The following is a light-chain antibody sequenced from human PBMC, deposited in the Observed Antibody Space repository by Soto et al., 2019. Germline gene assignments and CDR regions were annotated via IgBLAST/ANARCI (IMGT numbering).Light chain of an antibody. CDR1: QSVSSN. J-gene: IGKJ2*01. CDR3: QQYNNWPPKYT. Sequence: EIVMTQSPATLSVSPGERATLSCRASQSVSSNLAWYQQKPGQAPRLLIYDASTRATGIPARFSCSGSGTEFTLTISSLQSEDFAVYYCQQYNNWPPKYTFGQGTKLEIK. V-gene: IGKV3-15*01. CDR2: DAS.